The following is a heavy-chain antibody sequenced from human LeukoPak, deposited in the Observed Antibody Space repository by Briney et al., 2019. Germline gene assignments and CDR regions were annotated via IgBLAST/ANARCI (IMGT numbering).Heavy chain of an antibody. J-gene: IGHJ4*02. D-gene: IGHD3-10*01. CDR3: AREVTMVRGVIANYFDY. CDR1: GGSISSYY. V-gene: IGHV4-59*12. Sequence: SETLSLTCTVSGGSISSYYWSWIRQPPGKGLEWIGYIYYSGSTNYNPSLKSRVTISVDTSKNQFSLKLSSVTAADTAVYYCAREVTMVRGVIANYFDYWGQGTLVTVSS. CDR2: IYYSGST.